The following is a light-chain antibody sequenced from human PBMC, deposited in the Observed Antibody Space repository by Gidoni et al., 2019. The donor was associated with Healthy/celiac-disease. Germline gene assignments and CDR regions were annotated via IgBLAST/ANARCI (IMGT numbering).Light chain of an antibody. Sequence: EIVLTQSQATLSLSPGERATLSCRASQSVSSYLAWYQPKPGQAPRLLIYDASNRATGIPARFSGSGSGTDFTLTISSLEPEDFAVYYCQQRSNWPLTFGGGTKVEIK. V-gene: IGKV3-11*01. J-gene: IGKJ4*01. CDR1: QSVSSY. CDR3: QQRSNWPLT. CDR2: DAS.